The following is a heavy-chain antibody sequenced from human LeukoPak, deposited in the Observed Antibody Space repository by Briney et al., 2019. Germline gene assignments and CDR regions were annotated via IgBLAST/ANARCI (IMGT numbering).Heavy chain of an antibody. D-gene: IGHD2-2*01. V-gene: IGHV3-48*01. CDR2: ISESSNTI. J-gene: IGHJ4*02. CDR3: ARACGGASCYDTPDFDR. Sequence: GGSLRLSCVASGYSFTTYDMNWVRQSPGKGLEWVSHISESSNTIHYADSVKGRFTISRDNARRSLYLQMNSLRAEDTGVYYCARACGGASCYDTPDFDRWGQGTLVTVAS. CDR1: GYSFTTYD.